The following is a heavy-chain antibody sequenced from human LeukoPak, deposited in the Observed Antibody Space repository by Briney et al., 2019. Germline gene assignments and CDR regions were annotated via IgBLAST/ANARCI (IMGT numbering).Heavy chain of an antibody. J-gene: IGHJ5*02. V-gene: IGHV3-33*01. CDR1: GFTFSSYG. Sequence: PGGSLRLSCAASGFTFSSYGMHWVRQAPGKGLEWVAVIWYDGSNKYYADSVKGRFTISRDNSKNTLYLQMNSLRAEDTAVYYCAREGYEIAAAGTPHRTIYFWFDPWGQGTLVTVSS. CDR3: AREGYEIAAAGTPHRTIYFWFDP. D-gene: IGHD6-13*01. CDR2: IWYDGSNK.